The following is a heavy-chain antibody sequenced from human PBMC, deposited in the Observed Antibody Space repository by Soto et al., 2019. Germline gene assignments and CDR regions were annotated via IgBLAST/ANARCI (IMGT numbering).Heavy chain of an antibody. CDR2: IYYSGST. V-gene: IGHV4-39*01. CDR3: ARHSLFGVVIMWSFDY. Sequence: QLQLQESGPGLVKPSETLSLICTVSGGSISSNSHYWGWIRQPPRKGLEWIGSIYYSGSTHYNPSLKSRVTISVDTSKNQFSLKLSSVTAADTAVYYCARHSLFGVVIMWSFDYWGQGTLVTVSS. J-gene: IGHJ4*02. CDR1: GGSISSNSHY. D-gene: IGHD3-3*01.